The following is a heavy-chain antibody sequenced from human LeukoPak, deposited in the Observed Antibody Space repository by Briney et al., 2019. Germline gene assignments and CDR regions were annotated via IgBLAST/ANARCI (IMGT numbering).Heavy chain of an antibody. CDR3: ATGKSSGWHVARDY. CDR1: GYTLTELS. CDR2: FDPEDGET. Sequence: ASVKVSCEVSGYTLTELSMHWVRQAPGKGLEWMGGFDPEDGETIYAQKFQGRVTMTEDTSTDTAYMELSSLRSEDTAVYYCATGKSSGWHVARDYWGQGTLVTVSS. V-gene: IGHV1-24*01. D-gene: IGHD6-19*01. J-gene: IGHJ4*02.